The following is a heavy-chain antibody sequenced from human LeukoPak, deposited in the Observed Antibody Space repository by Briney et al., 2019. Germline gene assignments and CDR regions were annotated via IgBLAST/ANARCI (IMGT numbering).Heavy chain of an antibody. CDR3: ARIKGLHSSPTHYYYMDV. CDR2: MYYSGST. V-gene: IGHV4-59*01. Sequence: SETLSLTCTVSGGSISNYYWTWIRQPPGKGPEWIAYMYYSGSTNYNPSLKSRVTISVDTSKNQFSLKLSSVTVADTAVYYCARIKGLHSSPTHYYYMDVWGKGTTVTVSS. D-gene: IGHD6-13*01. J-gene: IGHJ6*03. CDR1: GGSISNYY.